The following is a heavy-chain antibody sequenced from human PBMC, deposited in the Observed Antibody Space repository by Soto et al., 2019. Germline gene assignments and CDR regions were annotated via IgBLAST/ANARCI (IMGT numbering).Heavy chain of an antibody. CDR1: GYSFTNYW. D-gene: IGHD3-22*01. CDR3: ARQDGGYYYDTSGYYSSMEV. J-gene: IGHJ6*02. CDR2: IYPGDSDT. V-gene: IGHV5-51*01. Sequence: PGESLKISCKGSGYSFTNYWIGRVRQMPGKGLEWMGIIYPGDSDTRYSPSFQGQVTISADKSISTAYLQWSSLKASDTAMYYCARQDGGYYYDTSGYYSSMEVWGQGTTVTVSS.